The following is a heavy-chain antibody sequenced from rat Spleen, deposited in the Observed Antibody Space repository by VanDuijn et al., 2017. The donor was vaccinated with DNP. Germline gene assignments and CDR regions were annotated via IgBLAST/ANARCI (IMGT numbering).Heavy chain of an antibody. Sequence: EVQLVESGGGLVQPGRSLKLSCAASGFTFSDYYMAWVRQAPTKGLEWVAYIRYDGGSTYYGDSVKGRFTISRDNAKSTLYLQMNSLRSEDMATYYCARWTAQRYSFDYWGQGVMVTVSS. CDR3: ARWTAQRYSFDY. CDR1: GFTFSDYY. V-gene: IGHV5-22*01. J-gene: IGHJ2*01. CDR2: IRYDGGST.